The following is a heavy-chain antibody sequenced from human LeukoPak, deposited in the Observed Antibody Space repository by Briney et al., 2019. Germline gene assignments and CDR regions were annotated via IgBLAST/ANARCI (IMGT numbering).Heavy chain of an antibody. CDR2: INGNGDTT. Sequence: GGSLRLSCAASGFTFDDYGMTWVRQAPGKGLEWAAGINGNGDTTGYADSVKGRFTISRDNAKNSLYLQMNSLRAEDTALYYCARGNRGSSYGGDSWGQGTLVTVSS. CDR1: GFTFDDYG. J-gene: IGHJ4*02. V-gene: IGHV3-20*04. D-gene: IGHD1-26*01. CDR3: ARGNRGSSYGGDS.